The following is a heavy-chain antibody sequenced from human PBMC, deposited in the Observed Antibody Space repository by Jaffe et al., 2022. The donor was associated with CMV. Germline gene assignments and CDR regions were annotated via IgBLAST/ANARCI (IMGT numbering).Heavy chain of an antibody. CDR2: IRSKAYGGTT. Sequence: EVQLVESGGGLVQPGRSLRLSCTASGFTFGDYAMSWVRQAPGKGLEWVGFIRSKAYGGTTEYAASVKGRFTISRDDSKSIAYLQMNSLKTEDTAVYYCTSWYSSGWYHYYYYYMDVWGKGTTVTVSS. J-gene: IGHJ6*03. CDR1: GFTFGDYA. CDR3: TSWYSSGWYHYYYYYMDV. V-gene: IGHV3-49*04. D-gene: IGHD6-19*01.